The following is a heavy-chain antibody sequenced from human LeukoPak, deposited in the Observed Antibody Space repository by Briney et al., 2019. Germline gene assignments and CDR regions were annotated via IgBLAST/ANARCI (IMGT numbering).Heavy chain of an antibody. V-gene: IGHV4-4*07. CDR1: GGSISTYY. Sequence: PSETLSLTCTVSGGSISTYYWSWIRQPAGKGLEWIGRIYSGGSTNYNPSLKSRVTMSVDRSKNQFSLKLSSVTAADTAVYYCARETGSGNFDYWGQGTLVTVSS. D-gene: IGHD1-14*01. J-gene: IGHJ4*02. CDR2: IYSGGST. CDR3: ARETGSGNFDY.